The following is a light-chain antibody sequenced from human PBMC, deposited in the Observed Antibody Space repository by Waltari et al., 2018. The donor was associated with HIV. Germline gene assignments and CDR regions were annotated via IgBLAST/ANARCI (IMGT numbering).Light chain of an antibody. J-gene: IGLJ2*01. CDR1: RSDVGTYDL. CDR2: EVT. V-gene: IGLV2-23*02. CDR3: CTFAGSSTPVV. Sequence: QSALTQPASVSGSPGQSLTLSCTGARSDVGTYDLVSWYQHLPGKAPKLMIYEVTRRPSGVSNRFSGSQSGNTASLTISGLQTDDEADYYCCTFAGSSTPVVFGGGTKLTVL.